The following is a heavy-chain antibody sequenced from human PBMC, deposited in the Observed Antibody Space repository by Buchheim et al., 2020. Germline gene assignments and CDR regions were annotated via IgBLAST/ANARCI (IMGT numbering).Heavy chain of an antibody. CDR3: AAGAGWLVDY. J-gene: IGHJ4*02. V-gene: IGHV3-7*01. CDR1: GITFSNNW. CDR2: IKQDGSEQ. Sequence: EVLLVESGGGLVQPGGSLRLSCTASGITFSNNWMNWVRQAPGKGPEWVAIIKQDGSEQYYVDSVKGRFTISRDNAKNSLYLQMNSLRAEDTAIYFCAAGAGWLVDYWGQGTL. D-gene: IGHD3-22*01.